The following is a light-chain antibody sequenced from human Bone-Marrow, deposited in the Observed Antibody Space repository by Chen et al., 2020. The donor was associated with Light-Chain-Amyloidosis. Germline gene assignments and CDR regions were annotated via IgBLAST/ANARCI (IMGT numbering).Light chain of an antibody. CDR3: QQYGTSPLT. J-gene: IGKJ4*01. CDR1: QTISSNY. Sequence: EIVLTQSPGTLSLSPGEGANLSCRASQTISSNYLTWYQQKFGQAPTLLIYGSSSRATGIPDRFTGSGYGTDFTLTINRLEPEDVARYYCQQYGTSPLTFGGGTKVEIK. V-gene: IGKV3-20*01. CDR2: GSS.